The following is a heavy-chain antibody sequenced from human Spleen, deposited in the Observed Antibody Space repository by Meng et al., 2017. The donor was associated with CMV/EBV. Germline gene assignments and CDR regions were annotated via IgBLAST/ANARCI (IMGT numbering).Heavy chain of an antibody. CDR2: ISSRGGYI. J-gene: IGHJ4*02. D-gene: IGHD4-17*01. V-gene: IGHV3-21*01. CDR3: VRVYYGDNVDYFDY. Sequence: GESLKISCAASGFTFSGSAMHWVRQASGKGLEWVSSISSRGGYIFYADSVKGRFTISRDNANNSLFLQMNSLRAEDTAIYYCVRVYYGDNVDYFDYWGQGTLVTVSS. CDR1: GFTFSGSA.